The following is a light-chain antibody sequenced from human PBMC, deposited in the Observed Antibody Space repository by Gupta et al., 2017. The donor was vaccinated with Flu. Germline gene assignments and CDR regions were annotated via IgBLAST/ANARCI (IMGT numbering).Light chain of an antibody. CDR3: QTWDSSTVI. Sequence: QPPSVSVSPGQTASITCSGDKLGDKYTSWYQQRPGQSPVLVIYQDNKRPSGIPERFSGSISGNTATLTISGTQAVDEADYHCQTWDSSTVIFGGGTKLTVL. CDR1: KLGDKY. J-gene: IGLJ2*01. CDR2: QDN. V-gene: IGLV3-1*01.